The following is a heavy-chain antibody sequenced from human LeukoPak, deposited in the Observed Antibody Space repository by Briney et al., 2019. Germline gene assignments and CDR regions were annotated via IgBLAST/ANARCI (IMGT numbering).Heavy chain of an antibody. V-gene: IGHV1-18*01. D-gene: IGHD2-21*02. J-gene: IGHJ3*02. CDR1: GCMFTRYT. Sequence: AAVNVSCRCSGCMFTRYTISWLRQPPGQGREGVGVISPYTGNTNYAQKVQGRVTMTTDASTNSAYMELRSLRSDATAMHYCPRVMMAVVTADAFEIWGLGTMVPVSS. CDR3: PRVMMAVVTADAFEI. CDR2: ISPYTGNT.